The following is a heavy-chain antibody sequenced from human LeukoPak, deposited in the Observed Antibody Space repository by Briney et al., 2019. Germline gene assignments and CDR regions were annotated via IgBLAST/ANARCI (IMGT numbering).Heavy chain of an antibody. Sequence: GGSLRLSCAASGFTFSSYWMHWVRQAPGKGLLWVSRISSGGSSINYADSVKGRFTISRDNAKNTLYLQMNSLRAEDTAVYYCARELRYFDWLSPGAFDIWGQGTMVTVSS. V-gene: IGHV3-74*01. D-gene: IGHD3-9*01. J-gene: IGHJ3*02. CDR3: ARELRYFDWLSPGAFDI. CDR2: ISSGGSSI. CDR1: GFTFSSYW.